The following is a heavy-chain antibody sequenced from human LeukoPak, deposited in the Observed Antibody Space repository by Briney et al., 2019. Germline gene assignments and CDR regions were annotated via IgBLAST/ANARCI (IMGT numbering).Heavy chain of an antibody. CDR3: ARDPETTVTTWYYYYMDV. Sequence: GGSLRLSCAASGFTFSSYSMNWVRQAPGKGLEWVSYISSSSSTIYYADSVKGRFTISRDNSKNTLYLQMNSLRAEDTAVYYCARDPETTVTTWYYYYMDVWGKGTTVTVSS. V-gene: IGHV3-48*01. CDR2: ISSSSSTI. J-gene: IGHJ6*03. CDR1: GFTFSSYS. D-gene: IGHD4-11*01.